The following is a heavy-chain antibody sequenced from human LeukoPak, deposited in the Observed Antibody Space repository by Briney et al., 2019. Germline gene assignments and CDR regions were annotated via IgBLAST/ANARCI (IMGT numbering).Heavy chain of an antibody. Sequence: GGSLRLSCAGSGFTISSYWMTWVRQAPGKGLEWVANIKQDGSEKYYVDSVKGRFTISRDNAKNSLYLQMNSLRAADTAVYYCTREGAGGFDYWGQGTLVTVSS. CDR2: IKQDGSEK. CDR3: TREGAGGFDY. CDR1: GFTISSYW. J-gene: IGHJ4*02. D-gene: IGHD3-10*01. V-gene: IGHV3-7*01.